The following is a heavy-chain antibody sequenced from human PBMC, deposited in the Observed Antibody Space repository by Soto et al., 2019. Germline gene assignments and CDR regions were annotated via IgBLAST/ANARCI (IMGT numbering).Heavy chain of an antibody. CDR1: GGSISSGDYY. CDR3: ARVPTAQQYCGGDCNAFDS. J-gene: IGHJ3*02. D-gene: IGHD2-21*02. V-gene: IGHV4-30-4*01. Sequence: QVQLQESGPGLVKPSQTLSLTCTVSGGSISSGDYYWSWIRQPPGKGLEWIGYIYYSGSTYYNPSLKRRVTISVDTSKHQFSLKLSSVPAADTAVYYWARVPTAQQYCGGDCNAFDSWGQGTMVTVSS. CDR2: IYYSGST.